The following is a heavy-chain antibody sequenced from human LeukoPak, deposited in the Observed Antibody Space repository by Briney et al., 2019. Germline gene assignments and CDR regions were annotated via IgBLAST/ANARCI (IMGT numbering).Heavy chain of an antibody. CDR3: ASPHGYSYFDY. V-gene: IGHV3-66*01. Sequence: GGSLRLSCAASGFTVSSNYMSWVRQAPGKGLEWVSVIYSGGSTYYADSVKGRFTISRDNSKNTLYLQMNSLRAEDTAVCYCASPHGYSYFDYWGQGTLVTVSS. D-gene: IGHD5-12*01. J-gene: IGHJ4*02. CDR2: IYSGGST. CDR1: GFTVSSNY.